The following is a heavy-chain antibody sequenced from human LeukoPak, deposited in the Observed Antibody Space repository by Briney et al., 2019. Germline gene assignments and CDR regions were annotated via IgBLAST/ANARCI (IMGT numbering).Heavy chain of an antibody. CDR3: AREGGGNPHVPYSYYMDV. D-gene: IGHD2-15*01. CDR2: IIPIFGTA. V-gene: IGHV1-69*05. Sequence: SVKVSCKAAGGTFSSYGMSGVRRAPGLGLKWMGGIIPIFGTANYEQKFQGRVTITTDESTSTAYMELSRLRSEDTAVYYCAREGGGNPHVPYSYYMDVWGKGTTVPVSS. J-gene: IGHJ6*03. CDR1: GGTFSSYG.